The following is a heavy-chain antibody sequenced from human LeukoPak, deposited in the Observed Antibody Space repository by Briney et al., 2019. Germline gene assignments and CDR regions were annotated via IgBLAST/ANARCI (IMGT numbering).Heavy chain of an antibody. CDR1: GGSISSSSYY. V-gene: IGHV4-39*07. Sequence: SSETLSLTCTVSGGSISSSSYYWGWIRQPPGKGLEWIGSIYYSGSTYYNPSLKSRVTISVDTSKNQFSLKLSSVTAADTAVYYCARRSANRRFGVPPRVPYFDYWGQGTLVTVSS. J-gene: IGHJ4*02. D-gene: IGHD3-3*01. CDR2: IYYSGST. CDR3: ARRSANRRFGVPPRVPYFDY.